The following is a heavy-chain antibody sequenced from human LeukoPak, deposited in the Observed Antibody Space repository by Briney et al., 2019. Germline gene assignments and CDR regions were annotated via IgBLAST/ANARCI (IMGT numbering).Heavy chain of an antibody. CDR2: IYSSGNS. V-gene: IGHV4-39*01. CDR1: SHSITTNSYW. Sequence: PSETLSLTCSLCSHSITTNSYWWAWIRQSPGKGLEWIGRIYSSGNSYYNPSLKTRATISPDTSKNQYSLRLTSTTGDGWVINYRATRGISDLQIGNWFDPWGQGILVIVSS. J-gene: IGHJ5*02. CDR3: ATRGISDLQIGNWFDP. D-gene: IGHD1-14*01.